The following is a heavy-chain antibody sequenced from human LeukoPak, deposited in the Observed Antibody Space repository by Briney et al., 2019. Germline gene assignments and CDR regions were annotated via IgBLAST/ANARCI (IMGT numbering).Heavy chain of an antibody. V-gene: IGHV4-59*01. CDR1: GGSISNYY. J-gene: IGHJ4*02. D-gene: IGHD3-22*01. Sequence: SETLSLTCTVSGGSISNYYWSWIRQPPGKGLEWIGYAYYSGSTNYNPSLKSRVTISVDTSKNQFSLKLNSVTAADTAVYYCARHLRDSSGSRFDYWGQGTLVSVSS. CDR3: ARHLRDSSGSRFDY. CDR2: AYYSGST.